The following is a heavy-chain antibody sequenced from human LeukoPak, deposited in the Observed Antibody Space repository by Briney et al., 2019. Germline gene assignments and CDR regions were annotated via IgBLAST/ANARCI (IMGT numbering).Heavy chain of an antibody. V-gene: IGHV3-7*01. J-gene: IGHJ4*02. CDR1: GFTFSSYW. CDR2: IKQDGSEK. CDR3: ARSGLYSSSWYLNY. Sequence: GGSLRPSCAASGFTFSSYWMNWVRQAPGKGLEWVANIKQDGSEKYYVDSVKGRFTISRDNAKNSLYLQMNSLRAEDTALYYCARSGLYSSSWYLNYWGQGTLVSVSS. D-gene: IGHD6-13*01.